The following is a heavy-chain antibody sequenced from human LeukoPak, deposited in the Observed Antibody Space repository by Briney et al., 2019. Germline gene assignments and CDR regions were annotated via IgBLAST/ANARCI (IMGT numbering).Heavy chain of an antibody. D-gene: IGHD3-3*01. V-gene: IGHV4-34*01. J-gene: IGHJ4*02. CDR3: ARDVFDFWSGYPDY. CDR1: GGSFSGYY. Sequence: PSETLSLTCAVYGGSFSGYYWSWIRQPPGKGLEWIGEINHSGSTNYNPSLKSRVTISVDTSKNQFSLKLSSVTAADTAVYYCARDVFDFWSGYPDYWGQGTLVTVSS. CDR2: INHSGST.